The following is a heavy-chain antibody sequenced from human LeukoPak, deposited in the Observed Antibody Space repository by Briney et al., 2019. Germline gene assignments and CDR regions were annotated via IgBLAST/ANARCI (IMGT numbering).Heavy chain of an antibody. D-gene: IGHD3-9*01. V-gene: IGHV3-30*18. CDR2: ISYDGSNK. J-gene: IGHJ5*02. Sequence: GRSLRLSCAASGFTFSSYGMHWVRQAPGKGLEWVAVISYDGSNKSYADSVKGRFTISRDNSKNTLYLQMNSLRAEDTAVYYCAKGPSLRYFDWLPRDPWGQGTLVTVSS. CDR1: GFTFSSYG. CDR3: AKGPSLRYFDWLPRDP.